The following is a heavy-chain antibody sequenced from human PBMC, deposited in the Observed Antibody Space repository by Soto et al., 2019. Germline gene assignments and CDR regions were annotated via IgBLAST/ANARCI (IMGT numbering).Heavy chain of an antibody. V-gene: IGHV4-31*03. CDR3: AREPSI. Sequence: LQESGPGLVKPSQTLSLTCTVSGGSISSGGYYWTWIRQHPGKGLEWIGYIYYSGTTYYNPSPNSRLTIAVDTSKTQFSLKLSSVTAADPAVYDWAREPSIWGQGTLVTVSS. CDR1: GGSISSGGYY. J-gene: IGHJ4*02. CDR2: IYYSGTT.